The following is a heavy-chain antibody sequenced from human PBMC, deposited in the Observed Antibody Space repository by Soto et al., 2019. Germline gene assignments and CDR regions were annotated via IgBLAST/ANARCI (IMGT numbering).Heavy chain of an antibody. Sequence: SETLSLTCAVYGGSFSGYYWSWIRQPPGKGLEWIGEINHSGSTNYNPSLKSRVTISVDTSKNQFSLKLSSVTAADTAVYYCARGLGFWVHYYYGSGSYFDYWGQGTLVTVSS. CDR1: GGSFSGYY. D-gene: IGHD3-10*01. CDR2: INHSGST. V-gene: IGHV4-34*01. CDR3: ARGLGFWVHYYYGSGSYFDY. J-gene: IGHJ4*02.